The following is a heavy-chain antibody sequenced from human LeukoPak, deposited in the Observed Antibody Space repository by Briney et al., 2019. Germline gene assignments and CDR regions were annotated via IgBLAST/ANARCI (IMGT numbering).Heavy chain of an antibody. J-gene: IGHJ4*02. D-gene: IGHD7-27*01. CDR2: IKQDGSER. CDR3: ARYGRNWDLDS. Sequence: GGSLRLSCAVSGFTFNSNWMSWVRQAPGKGLEWVAHIKQDGSERYYVDSVKGRYTISRDNAQNSLYLQMNSLRVEDTAVYYCARYGRNWDLDSWGQGTLVTVSS. CDR1: GFTFNSNW. V-gene: IGHV3-7*01.